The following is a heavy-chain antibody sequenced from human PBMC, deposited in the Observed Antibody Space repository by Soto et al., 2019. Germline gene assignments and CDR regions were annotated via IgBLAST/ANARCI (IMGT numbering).Heavy chain of an antibody. CDR1: GFTFSRYY. Sequence: PVGSLRLSCAVSGFTFSRYYMNWVRQAPGKGLEWVSYISSSSSTIYYADSVKGRFTISRDNAKNSLYLQMNSLRDEDTAVYYCARSSTSPSWFDPWGQGTLVNVSS. J-gene: IGHJ5*02. CDR2: ISSSSSTI. CDR3: ARSSTSPSWFDP. V-gene: IGHV3-48*02. D-gene: IGHD4-4*01.